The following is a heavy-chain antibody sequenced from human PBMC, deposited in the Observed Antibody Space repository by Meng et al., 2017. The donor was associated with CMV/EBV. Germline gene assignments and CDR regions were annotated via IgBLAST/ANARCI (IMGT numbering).Heavy chain of an antibody. V-gene: IGHV4-59*01. J-gene: IGHJ4*02. CDR2: IYYSGST. D-gene: IGHD1-26*01. Sequence: GSLRLSCTVSGGSISSYYWSWIRQPPGKGLEWIGYIYYSGSTNYNPSLKSRVTISVDTSKNQFSLKLSSVTAADTAVYYCARGEGHSGSYYFHFDYWGQGTLVTVSS. CDR1: GGSISSYY. CDR3: ARGEGHSGSYYFHFDY.